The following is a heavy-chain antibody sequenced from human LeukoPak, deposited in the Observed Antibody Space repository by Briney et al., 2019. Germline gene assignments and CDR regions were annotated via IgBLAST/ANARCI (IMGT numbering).Heavy chain of an antibody. CDR1: GLTFSYAW. V-gene: IGHV3-15*01. CDR2: IKSKAGGETT. D-gene: IGHD3-10*01. J-gene: IGHJ4*02. Sequence: PGGSLRLSCAASGLTFSYAWMSWVRQAPGKGLEWVGHIKSKAGGETTDYAAPVKGRFTISRDDSKTTQYLQMNSLKTEDTAVYYCTTDAPSGSGELFGYWGQGALVTVSS. CDR3: TTDAPSGSGELFGY.